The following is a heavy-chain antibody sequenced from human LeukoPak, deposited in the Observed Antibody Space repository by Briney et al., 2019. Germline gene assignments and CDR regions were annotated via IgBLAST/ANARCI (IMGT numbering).Heavy chain of an antibody. CDR1: GFTFDDYG. CDR2: INWNGGST. Sequence: GGSLRLSCAASGFTFDDYGMSWVRQAPGKGLEWVSGINWNGGSTGYADSVEDRFTISRDNAKNSLYLQMNSLRAEDTALYYCARDMTRNFDYWGQGTLVTVSS. V-gene: IGHV3-20*04. CDR3: ARDMTRNFDY. J-gene: IGHJ4*02. D-gene: IGHD3-16*01.